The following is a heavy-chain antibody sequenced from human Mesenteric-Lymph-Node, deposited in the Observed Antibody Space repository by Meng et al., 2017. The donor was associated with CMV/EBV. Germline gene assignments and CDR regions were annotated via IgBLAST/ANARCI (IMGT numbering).Heavy chain of an antibody. J-gene: IGHJ4*02. CDR1: GFTFSSYA. CDR3: AKVSGRATVRGALDY. V-gene: IGHV3-23*03. D-gene: IGHD3-10*01. Sequence: LTRAASGFTFSSYAVSWVRQPPGKGLEWISVIYSGDYNTYSADSVKGRFTISKDNSNNMLYLQMNSLRAEDTAVYYCAKVSGRATVRGALDYWGQGTLVTVSS. CDR2: IYSGDYNT.